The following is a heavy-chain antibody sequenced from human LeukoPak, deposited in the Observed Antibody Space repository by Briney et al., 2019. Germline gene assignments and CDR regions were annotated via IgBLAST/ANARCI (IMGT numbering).Heavy chain of an antibody. Sequence: PSETLSLTCSVSGGSINSGDYYWSWIRQPPGKGLEWIGYMYYSGTADYNPSLKSRVIMSVDTSKNQFSLKLTSVTAADTAVYYCVRDIGYCSGGDCYSYDAFDIWGQGTKVTVSS. CDR2: MYYSGTA. CDR3: VRDIGYCSGGDCYSYDAFDI. CDR1: GGSINSGDYY. D-gene: IGHD2-15*01. V-gene: IGHV4-30-4*01. J-gene: IGHJ3*02.